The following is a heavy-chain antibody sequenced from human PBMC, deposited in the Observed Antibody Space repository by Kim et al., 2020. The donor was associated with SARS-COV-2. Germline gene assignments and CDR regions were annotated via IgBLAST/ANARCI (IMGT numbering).Heavy chain of an antibody. J-gene: IGHJ4*02. V-gene: IGHV3-23*01. D-gene: IGHD6-19*01. CDR2: DPGGGGRT. CDR3: AKAQLLSSGWYVLDD. Sequence: GGSLRLSCGASGFTVNSFAMSWVRQAPGKGLEWVSTDPGGGGRTFYADSVKGRFTISRDNSKNTVFLQMNSVRAEDTAVYYCAKAQLLSSGWYVLDDWGQGTLVTVSS. CDR1: GFTVNSFA.